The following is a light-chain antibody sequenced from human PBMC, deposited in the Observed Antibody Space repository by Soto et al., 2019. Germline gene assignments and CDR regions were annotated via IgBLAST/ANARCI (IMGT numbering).Light chain of an antibody. J-gene: IGKJ1*01. Sequence: IVMTQSPPTLSVYPCQRGTLSCRASQTVATNLAWYQQKPGQAHTLLIYNASTRATGIPARCSGSGSGADFTLTITRVELNNSEVYYCQHYGSSQWKFGQWTFGQGTKVDI. V-gene: IGKV3D-15*01. CDR2: NAS. CDR1: QTVATN. CDR3: QHYGSSQWKFGQWT.